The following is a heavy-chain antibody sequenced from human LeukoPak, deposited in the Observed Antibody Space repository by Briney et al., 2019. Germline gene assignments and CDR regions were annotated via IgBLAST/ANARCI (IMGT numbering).Heavy chain of an antibody. V-gene: IGHV4-34*01. CDR2: INDYTGDT. Sequence: PSETLSLTCTVFGGSFTDYFWTWIRHSPGKGLEWIGEINDYTGDTNYNPSLNSRVSISLEKSKNQFSLELRSVTAADTAVYYCVRGRIAKIVVVHSFSYGMDVWGQGTTVTVSS. CDR1: GGSFTDYF. D-gene: IGHD3-22*01. CDR3: VRGRIAKIVVVHSFSYGMDV. J-gene: IGHJ6*02.